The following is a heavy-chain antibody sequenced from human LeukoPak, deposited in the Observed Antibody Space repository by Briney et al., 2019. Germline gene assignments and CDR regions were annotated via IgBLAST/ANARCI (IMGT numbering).Heavy chain of an antibody. J-gene: IGHJ2*01. Sequence: ASVKVSCKASGYTLTNYYMHWVRQAPGQGLEWMGIINPSGGSTSYTQKFQGRVTMTRDTSTSTVYMELRSLRSDDTAVYYCARDLDWVFDLWGCGTLVTVPS. CDR2: INPSGGST. D-gene: IGHD3-9*01. CDR1: GYTLTNYY. CDR3: ARDLDWVFDL. V-gene: IGHV1-46*01.